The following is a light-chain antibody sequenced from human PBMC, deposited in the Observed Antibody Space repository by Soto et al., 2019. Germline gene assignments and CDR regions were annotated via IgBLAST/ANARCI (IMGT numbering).Light chain of an antibody. CDR3: QQYFSTPLT. CDR2: WAS. CDR1: QSGLSSSNNKNY. V-gene: IGKV4-1*01. Sequence: DIVMTQSPASLAVSLGERATINCKSSQSGLSSSNNKNYLAWHQQKPGQPPKVLIYWASTRESGVPDRFSGRGSGTDFTLTISSLQAEDVAVYSCQQYFSTPLTFGGGTKVEIK. J-gene: IGKJ4*01.